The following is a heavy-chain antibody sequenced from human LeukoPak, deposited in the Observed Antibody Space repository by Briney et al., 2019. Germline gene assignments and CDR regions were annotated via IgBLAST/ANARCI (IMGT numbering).Heavy chain of an antibody. CDR2: FDPEDDEI. D-gene: IGHD1-7*01. J-gene: IGHJ4*02. CDR1: GYTLTELS. V-gene: IGHV1-24*01. Sequence: ASVKVSCKVSGYTLTELSMHWVRQAPGKGLEWMGGFDPEDDEIIYAQRFQGRVTMTEDASTDTAYMELRSLRSEDTAVDYCATETGNFYFYSWGQGTLVTVSS. CDR3: ATETGNFYFYS.